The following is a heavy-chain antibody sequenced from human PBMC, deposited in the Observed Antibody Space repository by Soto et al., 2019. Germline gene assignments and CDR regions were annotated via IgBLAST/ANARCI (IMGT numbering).Heavy chain of an antibody. CDR3: AHIPNYSQYDWFDP. CDR1: GFSLTTRGVG. D-gene: IGHD2-21*01. V-gene: IGHV2-5*02. J-gene: IGHJ5*02. Sequence: QITLKESGPTLVKPTQTLTLTCTFSGFSLTTRGVGVGWIRQPPGKALECLALIYWDDDKRYSPSLQSRLSITKDTSKNQVVLTMTHVDPVDTATYYCAHIPNYSQYDWFDPWGQGTLVSVSS. CDR2: IYWDDDK.